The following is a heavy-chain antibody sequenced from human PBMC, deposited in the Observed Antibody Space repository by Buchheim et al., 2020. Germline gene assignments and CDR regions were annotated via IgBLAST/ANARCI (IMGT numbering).Heavy chain of an antibody. CDR1: GYTFTGYY. D-gene: IGHD2-2*02. Sequence: QVQLVQSGAEVKKPGASVKVSCKASGYTFTGYYMHWVRQAPGQGLEWMGRINPNSGGTNYAQKFQGRVTMTRDTSISTAYMELSRLRSDDTAVYYCARDLQPVPGPIVVVPAAIYGMDVWGQGTT. V-gene: IGHV1-2*06. CDR2: INPNSGGT. CDR3: ARDLQPVPGPIVVVPAAIYGMDV. J-gene: IGHJ6*02.